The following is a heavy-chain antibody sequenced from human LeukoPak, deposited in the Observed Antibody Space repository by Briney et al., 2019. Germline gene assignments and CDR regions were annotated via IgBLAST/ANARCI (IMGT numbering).Heavy chain of an antibody. CDR3: ARDHTTLTGHIQYFDP. CDR1: GGSISSYY. Sequence: SETLSLTCTVSGGSISSYYWSWIRQSPGKGLEWIGSIYHSGGSTFYNPSLESRITISVDTSKNQFSLKLNSVTAADTAVYYCARDHTTLTGHIQYFDPWGQGTLVTVSS. D-gene: IGHD1-20*01. CDR2: IYHSGGST. J-gene: IGHJ5*02. V-gene: IGHV4-59*12.